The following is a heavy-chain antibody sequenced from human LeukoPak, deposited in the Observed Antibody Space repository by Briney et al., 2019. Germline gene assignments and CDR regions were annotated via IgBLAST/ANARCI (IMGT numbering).Heavy chain of an antibody. CDR1: GFTFSSYA. V-gene: IGHV3-23*01. CDR2: ISGSGGST. Sequence: GGSLRLSCAASGFTFSSYAMSWVRQAPGKGLEWVSAISGSGGSTYYADSVKGRFTISRDNSKNTLYLQMNSLRAEDTAVYYCAKTRDYYDSSGYYYYFDYWGQGTLVTVSS. J-gene: IGHJ4*02. CDR3: AKTRDYYDSSGYYYYFDY. D-gene: IGHD3-22*01.